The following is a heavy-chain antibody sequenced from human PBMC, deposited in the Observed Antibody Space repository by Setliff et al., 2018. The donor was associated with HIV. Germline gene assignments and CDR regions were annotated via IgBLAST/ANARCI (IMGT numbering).Heavy chain of an antibody. J-gene: IGHJ4*02. V-gene: IGHV4-4*07. D-gene: IGHD3-22*01. CDR2: ISSTGTT. CDR1: GDSISSDY. CDR3: ARGGPYDTFDY. Sequence: SETLSLTCAVSGDSISSDYWSWIRQPAGKGLEWIGRISSTGTTDYNPSLKSRVTMSLDTSKTQFSLKLTSVTAADTAVYYCARGGPYDTFDYWGQGTLVTVSS.